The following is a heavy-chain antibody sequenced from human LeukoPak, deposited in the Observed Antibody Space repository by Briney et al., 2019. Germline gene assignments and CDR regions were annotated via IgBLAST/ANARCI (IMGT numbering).Heavy chain of an antibody. D-gene: IGHD3-10*01. CDR3: AATGRRDFYTGY. CDR1: TVSLSFTTYV. CDR2: IYYSGTT. Sequence: SETLSRTCSVSTVSLSFTTYVWVCIRQPPGQGLEWLGSIYYSGTTYYSTSLDSRITMSMDTSKNHFYLQLTPVTAKDMAVYYCAATGRRDFYTGYWGQGSLVTVSS. J-gene: IGHJ4*02. V-gene: IGHV4-39*02.